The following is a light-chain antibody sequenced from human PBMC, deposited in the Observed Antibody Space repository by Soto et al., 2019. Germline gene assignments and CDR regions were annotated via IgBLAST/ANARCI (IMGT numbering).Light chain of an antibody. V-gene: IGKV3-20*01. CDR2: GAS. Sequence: EIVLTQSPGTLSLSPGERATLSCRASQSVSSNYLAWYQQKPGQAPRLLIYGASNRVTGIPDRFSGSGSGTDFTLTISRLETEDFAVYYCQQYGSSPRTFGQGTKVAIK. CDR3: QQYGSSPRT. CDR1: QSVSSNY. J-gene: IGKJ1*01.